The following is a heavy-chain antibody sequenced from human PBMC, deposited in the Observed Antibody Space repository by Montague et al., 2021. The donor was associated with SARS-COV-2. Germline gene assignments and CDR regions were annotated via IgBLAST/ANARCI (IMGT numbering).Heavy chain of an antibody. CDR1: GGPISGSSDY. V-gene: IGHV4-39*01. D-gene: IGHD3-16*01. J-gene: IGHJ4*02. Sequence: SETLSLTCTVTGGPISGSSDYWGWIRQPPGKGLEWIASIYYSGNTYYSPSLKSRLTISVDTSKNQFSLKLNSVTAADTALYYCARGVYSYGWDDWGQGTLVTVSS. CDR3: ARGVYSYGWDD. CDR2: IYYSGNT.